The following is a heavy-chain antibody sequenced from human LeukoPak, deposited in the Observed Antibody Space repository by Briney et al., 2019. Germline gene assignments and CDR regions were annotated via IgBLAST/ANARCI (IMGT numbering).Heavy chain of an antibody. V-gene: IGHV3-7*01. Sequence: GGSLRLSCAASGFTFSRSWMSWVRQAPGKGLEWVANIKEDGSEKNYVDSVKGRFTISRDNTKNSLFLQMNSLRVEDTAVYYCAIDAGWNRFDYWGQGTLVTVSS. CDR2: IKEDGSEK. CDR3: AIDAGWNRFDY. J-gene: IGHJ4*02. CDR1: GFTFSRSW. D-gene: IGHD1-1*01.